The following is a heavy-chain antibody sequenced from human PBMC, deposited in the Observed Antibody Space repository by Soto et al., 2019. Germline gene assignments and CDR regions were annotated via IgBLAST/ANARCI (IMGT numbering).Heavy chain of an antibody. CDR2: IYYSGTT. D-gene: IGHD3-16*01. CDR1: GDSVSNDNYY. Sequence: KASETLSLTCAVSGDSVSNDNYYWSWIRQPPGKGLEWIGYIYYSGTTNYNSYLKSRLSLSVDMSKNQFSLKLASVTAAGTAVYFCARSQRGRTAFTFDYWGQGALVTVSS. V-gene: IGHV4-61*01. J-gene: IGHJ4*02. CDR3: ARSQRGRTAFTFDY.